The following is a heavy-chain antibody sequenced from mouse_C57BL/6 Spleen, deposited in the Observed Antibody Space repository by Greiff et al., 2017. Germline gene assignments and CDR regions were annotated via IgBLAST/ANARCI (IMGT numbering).Heavy chain of an antibody. CDR1: GYAFTHYL. CDR3: ARDPYYGSSYGYAMDY. Sequence: VQLQQSGAELVRPGTSVKVSCKASGYAFTHYLIEWVKQRPGQGLEWIGVINPGSGGTNYNEKFKGKATLTADKSSSTAYMQLSSLTSEDSAVYFCARDPYYGSSYGYAMDYWGQGTSVTVSS. V-gene: IGHV1-54*01. D-gene: IGHD1-1*01. J-gene: IGHJ4*01. CDR2: INPGSGGT.